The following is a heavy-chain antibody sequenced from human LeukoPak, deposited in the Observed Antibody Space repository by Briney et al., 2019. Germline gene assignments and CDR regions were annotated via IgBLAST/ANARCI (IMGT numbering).Heavy chain of an antibody. CDR3: ARVEHGDYDY. D-gene: IGHD4-17*01. CDR2: ISSSSSYI. V-gene: IGHV3-21*01. CDR1: GFTFSSYS. J-gene: IGHJ4*02. Sequence: SGGSLRLSCAASGFTFSSYSMNWVRQGPGKGLEWVSSISSSSSYIYYADSVKGRFTISRGNAKTSLYLQMNSLRAEDTAVYYCARVEHGDYDYWGQGTLVTVSS.